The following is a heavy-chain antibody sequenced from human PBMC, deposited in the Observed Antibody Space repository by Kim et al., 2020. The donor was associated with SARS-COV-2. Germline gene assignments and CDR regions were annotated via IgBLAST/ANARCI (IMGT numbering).Heavy chain of an antibody. Sequence: SETLCLTCAVYGGSLSGYSWNWIRQPPGKGLEWIGVINDVGGTNYSPSLMSRVTMTINNSNNHTLQSLINMTGADTAVYYCARGHIVIATIPIWG. J-gene: IGHJ3*02. CDR1: GGSLSGYS. CDR2: INDVGGT. D-gene: IGHD1-20*01. V-gene: IGHV4-34*01. CDR3: ARGHIVIATIPI.